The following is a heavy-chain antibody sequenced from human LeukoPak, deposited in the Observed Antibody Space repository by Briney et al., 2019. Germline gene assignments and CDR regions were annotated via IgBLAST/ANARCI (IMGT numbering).Heavy chain of an antibody. CDR3: ASEWELSDAFEI. Sequence: PGGPLRLSCAASGFTVSSNYMSWVRQAPGKGLEWVSVIFSGGTAYYADSVKGRFTISRDNSKNTLYLQMNSLRVEDTAVYFCASEWELSDAFEIWGQGTMVTVSS. CDR2: IFSGGTA. J-gene: IGHJ3*02. CDR1: GFTVSSNY. V-gene: IGHV3-66*02. D-gene: IGHD1-26*01.